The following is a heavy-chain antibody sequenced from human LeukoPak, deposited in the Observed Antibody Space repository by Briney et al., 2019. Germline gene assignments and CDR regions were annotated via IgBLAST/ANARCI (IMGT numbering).Heavy chain of an antibody. D-gene: IGHD2-15*01. CDR2: IYHSGST. V-gene: IGHV4-30-2*01. J-gene: IGHJ5*02. Sequence: SQTLSLTCAVSGGSISSGGYSWSWIRQPPGKGLEWIGYIYHSGSTYYNPSHKSRVTISVDRSKNQFSLKLSSVTAADTAVYYCARAVVVAATRGSWFDPWGQGTLVTVSS. CDR1: GGSISSGGYS. CDR3: ARAVVVAATRGSWFDP.